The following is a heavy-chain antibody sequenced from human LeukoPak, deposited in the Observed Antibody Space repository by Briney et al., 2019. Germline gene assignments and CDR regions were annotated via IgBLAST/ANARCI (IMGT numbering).Heavy chain of an antibody. D-gene: IGHD3-22*01. CDR2: IYSGGST. CDR1: GFTVSSNY. J-gene: IGHJ3*02. V-gene: IGHV3-53*01. CDR3: ARDSYYYDTSDYYNAFDI. Sequence: GGSLRLSCAASGFTVSSNYMSWVRQAPGKGLEWVSVIYSGGSTYYADSVKGRFTISRDNSKNTLYLQMNSLRAEDTAAYYCARDSYYYDTSDYYNAFDIWGQGTMVTVSS.